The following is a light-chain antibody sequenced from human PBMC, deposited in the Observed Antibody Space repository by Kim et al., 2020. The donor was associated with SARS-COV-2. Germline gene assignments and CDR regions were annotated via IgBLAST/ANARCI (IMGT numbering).Light chain of an antibody. CDR2: DTF. Sequence: ASVGDRVTITCRASQGLSGGLAWFQQKPGKAPKSLIYDTFSLQSGVPSRFSGSGSATDFSLTINSLQPEYFATYYCQQYKAFPFTFGGGTKVDIK. J-gene: IGKJ4*01. V-gene: IGKV1D-16*01. CDR1: QGLSGG. CDR3: QQYKAFPFT.